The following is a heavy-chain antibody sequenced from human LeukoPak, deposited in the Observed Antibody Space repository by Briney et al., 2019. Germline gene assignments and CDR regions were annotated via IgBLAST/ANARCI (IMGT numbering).Heavy chain of an antibody. CDR2: INPSGGSA. V-gene: IGHV1-46*01. CDR1: GYTFTSHY. J-gene: IGHJ6*03. D-gene: IGHD5-18*01. CDR3: AKEVGDTAMVTYYYYMDV. Sequence: ASVKVSCKASGYTFTSHYMHWVRQAPGQGLEWMGIINPSGGSASYAQKFQGRVTMTRDMSTSTVYMELSSLRSEDTAVYYCAKEVGDTAMVTYYYYMDVWGKGTTVTVSS.